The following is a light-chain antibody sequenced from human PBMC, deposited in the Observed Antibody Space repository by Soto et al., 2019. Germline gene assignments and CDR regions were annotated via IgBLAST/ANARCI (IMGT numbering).Light chain of an antibody. CDR1: SSNIGSYT. J-gene: IGLJ2*01. Sequence: QSVLTQPPSASGTPGQRVTISCSGSSSNIGSYTVNWYQQLPGTAPKLLIYSNNQRPSGVPDRFAGSMSGTSVCLAISGLESEDEADYYCAAWDDSLNGVVFGGGTKLTVL. V-gene: IGLV1-44*01. CDR3: AAWDDSLNGVV. CDR2: SNN.